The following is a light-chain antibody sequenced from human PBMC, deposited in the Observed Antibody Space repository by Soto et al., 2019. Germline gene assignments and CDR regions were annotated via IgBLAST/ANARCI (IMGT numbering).Light chain of an antibody. CDR3: QRYNNWPLT. V-gene: IGKV3-15*01. J-gene: IGKJ4*01. Sequence: EMLLTHSRVTLSLSPVERATRSCRASQGIGDTLAWYQHKPGQTPRLLIYDTSTRATGVPARFSGSRSGTEFTLTINSLQSEDFAVYYCQRYNNWPLTFGGGTKVDIK. CDR2: DTS. CDR1: QGIGDT.